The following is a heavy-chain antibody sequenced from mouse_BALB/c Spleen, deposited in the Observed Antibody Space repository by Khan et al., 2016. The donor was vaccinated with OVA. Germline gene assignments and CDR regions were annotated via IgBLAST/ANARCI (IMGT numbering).Heavy chain of an antibody. V-gene: IGHV3-8*02. CDR1: GDSITSGF. Sequence: VQLKQSGPSLVKPSQTLSLTCSVTGDSITSGFWNWIRKFPGNKFEYLGYLTYSGNTYYNPSLKSRISITRDTSKSQYYLQLNSVTTEDTATYDCARSYGSWAMDYWGQGTSVTVSS. D-gene: IGHD1-1*01. J-gene: IGHJ4*01. CDR3: ARSYGSWAMDY. CDR2: LTYSGNT.